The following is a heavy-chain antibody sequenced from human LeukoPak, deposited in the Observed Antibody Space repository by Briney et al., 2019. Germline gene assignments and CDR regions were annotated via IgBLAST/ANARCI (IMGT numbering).Heavy chain of an antibody. CDR2: IYSGGST. D-gene: IGHD3-3*01. CDR3: AWSAARGWFDP. Sequence: PGGSLRLSCAASGFTVSSNYMSWVRQAPGKGLEWVSVIYSGGSTYYADSVKGRFTISRDNSKNTLYLQMNSLRAEDTAVYYCAWSAARGWFDPWGQGTLVTVPS. CDR1: GFTVSSNY. V-gene: IGHV3-66*01. J-gene: IGHJ5*02.